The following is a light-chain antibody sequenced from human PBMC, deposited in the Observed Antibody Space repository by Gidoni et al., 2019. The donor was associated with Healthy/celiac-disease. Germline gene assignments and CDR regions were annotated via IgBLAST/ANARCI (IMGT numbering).Light chain of an antibody. CDR2: DAS. CDR3: QQRGNWLIT. CDR1: QSVSSY. J-gene: IGKJ5*01. Sequence: DIVLTQSPATLSLSPGDRATLSCRASQSVSSYLAWYQQKPGQAPRLLIFDASNRATGIPARFSGSGSGTDFTLTISSLEPEDFALYYCQQRGNWLITFGQGTRLEIK. V-gene: IGKV3-11*01.